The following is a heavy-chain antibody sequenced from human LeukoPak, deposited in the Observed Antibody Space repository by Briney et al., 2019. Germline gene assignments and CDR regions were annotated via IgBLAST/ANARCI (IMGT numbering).Heavy chain of an antibody. V-gene: IGHV1-58*02. CDR2: IVVCSGNT. CDR1: GFTFTSSA. J-gene: IGHJ5*02. D-gene: IGHD3-22*01. Sequence: GTSVKVSCKASGFTFTSSAMQWVRQARGQRLEWIGWIVVCSGNTNYAQKFQERVTITRDMSTSTAYMELSSLRSEDTAVYYCAAVLPYYYDSSGKFDPWGQGTLVTVSS. CDR3: AAVLPYYYDSSGKFDP.